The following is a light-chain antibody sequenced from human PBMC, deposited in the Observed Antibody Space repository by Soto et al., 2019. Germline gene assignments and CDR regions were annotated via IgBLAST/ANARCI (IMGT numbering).Light chain of an antibody. Sequence: DIQMTQSPSSLSASVGDRVTITCRASQGVSNYLVWFQQKPGKAPKSQISAASSLQDGVPSRFSGGGSGTDFTLTISSLQPEDFATYYCQQYNSYPLTCGQGTRLEIK. CDR3: QQYNSYPLT. CDR2: AAS. J-gene: IGKJ5*01. V-gene: IGKV1-16*01. CDR1: QGVSNY.